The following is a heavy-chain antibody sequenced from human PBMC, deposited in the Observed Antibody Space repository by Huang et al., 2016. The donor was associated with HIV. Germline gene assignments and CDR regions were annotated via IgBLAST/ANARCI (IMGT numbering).Heavy chain of an antibody. V-gene: IGHV4-34*01. Sequence: QVQLHQWGAGLLKPSETLSLTCAVYGGSLRGYYWSWIRQPPGKGLEWIGESTHSGSTNYNPSLKRRVTISEETSKNQFSLKLSSVTAADTAVYYCARAPHYGSGSYYYWGQGTLVTVSS. CDR3: ARAPHYGSGSYYY. D-gene: IGHD3-10*01. J-gene: IGHJ4*02. CDR1: GGSLRGYY. CDR2: STHSGST.